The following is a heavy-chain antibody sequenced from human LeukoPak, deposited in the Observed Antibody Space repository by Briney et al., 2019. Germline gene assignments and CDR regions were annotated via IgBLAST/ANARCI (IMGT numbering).Heavy chain of an antibody. CDR2: IYYSGST. V-gene: IGHV4-39*01. J-gene: IGHJ4*02. CDR3: ARQGFGSSYFDY. D-gene: IGHD3-16*01. Sequence: PSETLSLTCTVSGGSISSSSYYWGWIRQPPGKGLEWIGSIYYSGSTYYNPSLKSRVTISVDTSKNQFSLKLSSVTAADTAVYYCARQGFGSSYFDYWGQGTLVTVSS. CDR1: GGSISSSSYY.